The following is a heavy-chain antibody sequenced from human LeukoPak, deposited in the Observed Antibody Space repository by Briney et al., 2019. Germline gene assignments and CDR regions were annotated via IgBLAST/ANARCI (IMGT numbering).Heavy chain of an antibody. J-gene: IGHJ6*04. CDR3: ARGAGVTNYYYYYYGMDV. V-gene: IGHV1-2*04. D-gene: IGHD1-26*01. CDR2: INPNSGGT. CDR1: GYTFTGYY. Sequence: ASVKVSFKASGYTFTGYYMHWVRQAPGQGLEWMGWINPNSGGTNYAQKFQGWVTMTRDTSISTAYMELSRLRSDDTAVYYCARGAGVTNYYYYYYGMDVWGKGTTVTVSS.